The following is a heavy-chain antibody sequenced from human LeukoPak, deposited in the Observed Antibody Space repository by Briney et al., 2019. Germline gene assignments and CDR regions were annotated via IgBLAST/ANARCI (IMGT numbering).Heavy chain of an antibody. Sequence: GGSLRLSCAASGFTFSNYGMNWVRQAPGKGLEWVSVISGSGGSIYFADSVKGRFTISRDNSKNKMYLQMDSLRAEDTAVYYCAKGGAGSGYYTFDYWGQGTLVTVSS. CDR3: AKGGAGSGYYTFDY. CDR1: GFTFSNYG. CDR2: ISGSGGSI. J-gene: IGHJ4*02. V-gene: IGHV3-23*01. D-gene: IGHD3-3*01.